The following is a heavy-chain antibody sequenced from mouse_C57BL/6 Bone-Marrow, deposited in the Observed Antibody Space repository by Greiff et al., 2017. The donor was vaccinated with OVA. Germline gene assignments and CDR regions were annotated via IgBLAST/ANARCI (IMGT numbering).Heavy chain of an antibody. V-gene: IGHV5-6*01. D-gene: IGHD4-1*01. Sequence: EVKLVESGGDLVKPGGSLQLSCAASGFPFSSYGMSWVRPTPDKRLEWVATISSGGSYTYYPDSVKGRFTISRYNAKNTLYLQMSSLKSEDTAMYYCARQGVNWALDYWGQGTTLTVSS. CDR1: GFPFSSYG. J-gene: IGHJ2*01. CDR2: ISSGGSYT. CDR3: ARQGVNWALDY.